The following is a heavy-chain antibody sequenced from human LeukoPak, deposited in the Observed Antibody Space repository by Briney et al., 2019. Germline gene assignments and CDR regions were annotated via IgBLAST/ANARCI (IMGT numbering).Heavy chain of an antibody. CDR1: GGTFSSYA. V-gene: IGHV1-69*13. CDR3: ARDQHSGSGWYGTSDY. D-gene: IGHD6-19*01. CDR2: IIPIFGTA. Sequence: SVKVSCKAFGGTFSSYAISWVRQAPGQGLEWMGGIIPIFGTANYAQKFQGRVTITADESTSTAYMELSSLRSEDTAVYYCARDQHSGSGWYGTSDYWGQGTLVTVSS. J-gene: IGHJ4*02.